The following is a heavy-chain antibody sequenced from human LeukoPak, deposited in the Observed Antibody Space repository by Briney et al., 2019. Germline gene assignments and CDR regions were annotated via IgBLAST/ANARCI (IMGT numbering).Heavy chain of an antibody. CDR2: INTDGSRI. CDR3: AKVSPINPSGYLDY. CDR1: GFTFSNYW. D-gene: IGHD3-3*01. J-gene: IGHJ4*02. Sequence: GGSLRLSCAASGFTFSNYWMHWVRQAPGKGLVWVSRINTDGSRITYADSVKGRFTISRDNSRNTLYLQMNSLRAEDTAIYYCAKVSPINPSGYLDYWGQGTLVTVSS. V-gene: IGHV3-74*01.